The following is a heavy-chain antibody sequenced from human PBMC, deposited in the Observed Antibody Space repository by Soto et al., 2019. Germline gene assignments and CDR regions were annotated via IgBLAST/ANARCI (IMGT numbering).Heavy chain of an antibody. CDR1: GGSISSGGYY. J-gene: IGHJ4*02. CDR2: IYYSGST. CDR3: ARVWDSSGPNFDY. V-gene: IGHV4-31*03. Sequence: SETLSLTCTVSGGSISSGGYYWSWIRQHPGKGLEWIGYIYYSGSTYYNPSLKSRVTISVDTSKNQFSLKLSSVTAADTAVYYCARVWDSSGPNFDYWGQGTLVTVSS. D-gene: IGHD3-22*01.